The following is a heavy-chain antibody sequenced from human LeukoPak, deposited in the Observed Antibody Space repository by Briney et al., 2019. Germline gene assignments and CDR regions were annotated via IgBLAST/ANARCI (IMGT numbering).Heavy chain of an antibody. CDR3: ARADYYDSRAGFDY. Sequence: SETLSLTCTVSGGSISSYYWSWIRQPPGKGLEWIGYIYYSGSTNYNPSLKSRVTISVDTSKNQFSLKLSSVTAADTAVYYCARADYYDSRAGFDYWGQGTLVTVSS. V-gene: IGHV4-59*12. J-gene: IGHJ4*02. D-gene: IGHD3-22*01. CDR1: GGSISSYY. CDR2: IYYSGST.